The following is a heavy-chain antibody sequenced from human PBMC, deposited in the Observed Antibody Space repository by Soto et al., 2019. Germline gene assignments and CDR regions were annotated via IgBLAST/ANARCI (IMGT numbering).Heavy chain of an antibody. CDR3: ARDYYGSGSPKSYYYYYMDV. CDR2: IYYSGST. J-gene: IGHJ6*03. CDR1: GGSISSYY. D-gene: IGHD3-10*01. Sequence: PSETLSLTCTVSGGSISSYYWSWIRQPPGKGLEWIGYIYYSGSTNYNPSLKSRDTISVDTSKNQFSLKLSSVTAADTAVYYCARDYYGSGSPKSYYYYYMDVWGKGTTVTVSS. V-gene: IGHV4-59*01.